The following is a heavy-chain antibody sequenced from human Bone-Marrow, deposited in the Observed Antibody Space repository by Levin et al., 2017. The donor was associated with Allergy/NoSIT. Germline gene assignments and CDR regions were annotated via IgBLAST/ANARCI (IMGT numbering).Heavy chain of an antibody. V-gene: IGHV3-11*01. D-gene: IGHD6-6*01. CDR2: ISSSGSTI. J-gene: IGHJ4*02. CDR3: ARVEYSSSSVYFDY. Sequence: LSLTCAASGFTFSDYYMSWIRQAPGKGLEWVSYISSSGSTIYYADSVKGRFTISRDNAKNSLYLQMNSLRAEDTAVYYCARVEYSSSSVYFDYWGQGTLVTVSS. CDR1: GFTFSDYY.